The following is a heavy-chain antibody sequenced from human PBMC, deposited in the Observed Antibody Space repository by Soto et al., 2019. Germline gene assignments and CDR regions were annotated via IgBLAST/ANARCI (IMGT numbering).Heavy chain of an antibody. Sequence: QVQLQESGPGLVKPSQTLSLTCTVSGGSISSGDYYWSWIRQPPGKGLEWIGYIYYSGSTYYNPSLSGRVTISVGSPKNQFSLKLRSVTAADTAVYYCAMGIFSSSWYLNGMDVWGQGTTVTLSS. CDR3: AMGIFSSSWYLNGMDV. D-gene: IGHD6-13*01. CDR1: GGSISSGDYY. J-gene: IGHJ6*02. V-gene: IGHV4-30-4*01. CDR2: IYYSGST.